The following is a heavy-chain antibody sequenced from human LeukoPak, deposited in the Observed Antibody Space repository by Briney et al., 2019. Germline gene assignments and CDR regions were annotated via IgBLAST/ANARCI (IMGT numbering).Heavy chain of an antibody. V-gene: IGHV3-30*18. CDR3: AKLPTPDTAMVLSSVDY. Sequence: PGGSLRLSCAASGFTFSSYGMHWVRQAPGKGLEWVAVISYDGSNKYYADSVKGRFTISRDNSKNTLYLQMNSLRAEDTAVYYCAKLPTPDTAMVLSSVDYWGQGTLVTVSS. CDR1: GFTFSSYG. J-gene: IGHJ4*02. D-gene: IGHD5-18*01. CDR2: ISYDGSNK.